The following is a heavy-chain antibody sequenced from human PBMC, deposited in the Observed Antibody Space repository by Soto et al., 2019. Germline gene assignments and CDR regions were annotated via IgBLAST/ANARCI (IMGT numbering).Heavy chain of an antibody. V-gene: IGHV3-33*01. CDR3: ARDMVRGVIPDY. CDR2: IWYDGSNK. CDR1: GFTFSSYG. D-gene: IGHD3-10*01. Sequence: QVQLVESGGGVVQPGRSLRLSCAASGFTFSSYGMHWVRQAPGKGLEWVAVIWYDGSNKYYADSVKGRFTISRDNSKKTRYLQMTSMRAEDTAVYYCARDMVRGVIPDYWGQGTLVTVSS. J-gene: IGHJ4*02.